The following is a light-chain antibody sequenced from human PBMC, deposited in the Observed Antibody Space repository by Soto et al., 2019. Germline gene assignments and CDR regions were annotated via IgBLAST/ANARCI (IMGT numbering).Light chain of an antibody. V-gene: IGLV2-18*02. Sequence: QSVLTQPPSVSGSPGQSVTISCTGTSSDVGGYNRVSWYQQPPGTAPKLVIYEVSNRPSGVPDRFSGSKSGNTASLTISGLQAEDEADYYCSSYTGSSTYVFGTGTKLTVL. CDR1: SSDVGGYNR. CDR3: SSYTGSSTYV. CDR2: EVS. J-gene: IGLJ1*01.